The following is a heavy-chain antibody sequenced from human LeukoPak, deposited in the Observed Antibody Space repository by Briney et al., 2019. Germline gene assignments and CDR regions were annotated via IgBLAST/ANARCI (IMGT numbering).Heavy chain of an antibody. D-gene: IGHD3-22*01. J-gene: IGHJ4*02. CDR3: AKDLTVQFYDSSGPSDY. CDR1: GFTFSSYA. Sequence: GGSLRLSCAASGFTFSSYAMSWVRQAPGKGLEWVSAISGSGGSTYYADSVKGRFTISRDNSKNTLYLQMNSLRAEDTAVYYCAKDLTVQFYDSSGPSDYWGQGTLVTVSS. CDR2: ISGSGGST. V-gene: IGHV3-23*01.